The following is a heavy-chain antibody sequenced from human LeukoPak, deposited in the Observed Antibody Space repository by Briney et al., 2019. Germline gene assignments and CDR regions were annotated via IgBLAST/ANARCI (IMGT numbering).Heavy chain of an antibody. Sequence: ASVKVSCKVSGYTLTELSMHWVRQAPGKGLEWMGGFDPEDGETIYAQKFQGRATMTEDTSTDTAYMELSSLRSEDTAVYYCATDRYCSGGSCYPGVTDAFDIWGQGTMVTVSS. CDR3: ATDRYCSGGSCYPGVTDAFDI. CDR2: FDPEDGET. V-gene: IGHV1-24*01. J-gene: IGHJ3*02. D-gene: IGHD2-15*01. CDR1: GYTLTELS.